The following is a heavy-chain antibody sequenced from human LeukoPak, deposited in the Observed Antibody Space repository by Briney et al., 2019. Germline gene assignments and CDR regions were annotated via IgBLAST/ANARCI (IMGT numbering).Heavy chain of an antibody. D-gene: IGHD3-3*01. CDR3: AKGGYDFWSGYPRFDP. J-gene: IGHJ5*02. CDR2: ISGSGGST. V-gene: IGHV3-23*01. Sequence: PPGGSLRLSCAASGFTFSSYAISWVRQAPGKGLEWVSAISGSGGSTYYADSVKGRFTISRDNSKNTLYLQMNSLRAEDTAVYYCAKGGYDFWSGYPRFDPWGQGTLVTVSS. CDR1: GFTFSSYA.